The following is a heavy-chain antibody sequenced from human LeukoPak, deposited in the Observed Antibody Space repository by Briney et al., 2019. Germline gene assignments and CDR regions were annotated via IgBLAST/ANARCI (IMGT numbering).Heavy chain of an antibody. CDR2: IYYSGST. Sequence: SETLSLTCTVSGGSISSYYWSWIRQPPGKGLEWIGYIYYSGSTNYNPSLKSRVTISVDTSKNQFSLKLSSVTAADTAVYYCARALSGSYYNEVYYYYYMDVWGKGTTVTISS. CDR1: GGSISSYY. CDR3: ARALSGSYYNEVYYYYYMDV. V-gene: IGHV4-59*01. J-gene: IGHJ6*03. D-gene: IGHD3-10*01.